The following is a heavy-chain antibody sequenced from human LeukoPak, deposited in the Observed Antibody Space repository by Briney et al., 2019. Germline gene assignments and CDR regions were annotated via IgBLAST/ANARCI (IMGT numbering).Heavy chain of an antibody. D-gene: IGHD3/OR15-3a*01. J-gene: IGHJ3*02. Sequence: DSVKGRFTISRDNSKNTLYLQMNSLRAEDTAVYYCAKALISTGSHAFDIWGQGTMVTVSS. CDR3: AKALISTGSHAFDI. V-gene: IGHV3-30*02.